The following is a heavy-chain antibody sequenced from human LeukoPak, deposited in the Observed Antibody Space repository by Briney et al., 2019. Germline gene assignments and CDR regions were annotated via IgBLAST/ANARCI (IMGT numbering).Heavy chain of an antibody. CDR3: ARMTTVTTEAFDI. CDR2: INPNSGGT. V-gene: IGHV1-2*04. CDR1: GGTFSSYA. J-gene: IGHJ3*02. D-gene: IGHD4-17*01. Sequence: ASVKVSCKASGGTFSSYAISWVRQAPGQGLEWMGWINPNSGGTNYAQKFQGWVTMTRDTSISTAYMELSRLRSDDTAVYYCARMTTVTTEAFDIWGQGTMVTVSS.